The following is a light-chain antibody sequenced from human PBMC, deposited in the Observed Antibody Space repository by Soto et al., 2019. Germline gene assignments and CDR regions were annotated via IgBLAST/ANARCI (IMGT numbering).Light chain of an antibody. J-gene: IGLJ2*01. V-gene: IGLV2-14*01. CDR1: SSDVGAYNY. CDR2: EVS. Sequence: QCVLTQAASGSGSPGQSITISCTGTSSDVGAYNYVSWYQQHPGKAPKLMIYEVSDRPSGLSNRFSGSKSGNTASLTISGLQAEDEADYYCSSYTSSSTVVFGGGTKLTVL. CDR3: SSYTSSSTVV.